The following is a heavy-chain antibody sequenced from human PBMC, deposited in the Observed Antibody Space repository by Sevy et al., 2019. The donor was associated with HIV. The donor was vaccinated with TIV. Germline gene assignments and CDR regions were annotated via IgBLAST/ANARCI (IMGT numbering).Heavy chain of an antibody. CDR1: GFTFSDSW. D-gene: IGHD5-18*01. Sequence: GGSLRLSCVASGFTFSDSWMTWVRQAPGKGLERVALINEYGSRLGYVDSVRGRFTISRENTKNSLYLQMNSLRAEDTAVYFCARDQAYSALDYWGQGTLVTVSS. CDR3: ARDQAYSALDY. J-gene: IGHJ4*02. CDR2: INEYGSRL. V-gene: IGHV3-7*01.